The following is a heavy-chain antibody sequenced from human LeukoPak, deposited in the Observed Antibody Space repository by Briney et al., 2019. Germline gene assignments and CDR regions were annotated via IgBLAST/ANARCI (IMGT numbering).Heavy chain of an antibody. D-gene: IGHD5-18*01. CDR3: ARALPHRRLMDTTMEQHWFDP. V-gene: IGHV3-21*04. CDR1: GFTFISYS. CDR2: ISSSSSYI. J-gene: IGHJ5*02. Sequence: PGGSLRLSCAASGFTFISYSMNWVRQAPGKGLEWVSSISSSSSYIYYADSVKGRFTISRDNAKNSLYLQMNSLRAEDTAVYYCARALPHRRLMDTTMEQHWFDPWGQGTLVTVSS.